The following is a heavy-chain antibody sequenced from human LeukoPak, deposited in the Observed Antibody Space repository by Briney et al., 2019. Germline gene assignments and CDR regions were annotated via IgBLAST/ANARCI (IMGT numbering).Heavy chain of an antibody. J-gene: IGHJ6*02. Sequence: GGSLRLSCAASGFTFSSYAMSWVRQAPGKGLEWVSAISGSGGSTYYADSVKGRFTISRDNSKNTLYLQMNSLRAEDTAVYYCAKDTYGDYNYYDYGMDVWGQGTTVTVSS. V-gene: IGHV3-23*01. CDR1: GFTFSSYA. D-gene: IGHD4-17*01. CDR2: ISGSGGST. CDR3: AKDTYGDYNYYDYGMDV.